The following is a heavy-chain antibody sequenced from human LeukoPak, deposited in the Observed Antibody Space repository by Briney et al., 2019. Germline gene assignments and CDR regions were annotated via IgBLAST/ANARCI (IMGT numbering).Heavy chain of an antibody. CDR1: GFTVITSY. Sequence: GGSLRLSCAASGFTVITSYMTWVRQAPGKGLEWVSVLYSDGNTKYADSVQGRFTISRDNSKNTLYLEMNSLSPDDTAVYYCARGVEPLGANTLAYWGQGTLVTVSS. CDR3: ARGVEPLGANTLAY. CDR2: LYSDGNT. J-gene: IGHJ4*02. D-gene: IGHD1-14*01. V-gene: IGHV3-53*01.